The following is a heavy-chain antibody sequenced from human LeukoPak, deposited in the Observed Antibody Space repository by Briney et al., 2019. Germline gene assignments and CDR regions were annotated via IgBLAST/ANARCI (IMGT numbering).Heavy chain of an antibody. CDR1: GFTFDDYG. V-gene: IGHV3-20*04. Sequence: GGSLRLSCAASGFTFDDYGMSWVRQAPGKGLEWVSGINWNGGSTGYADSVKGRFTISRDNSKSTLYLQINSLRAEDTAVYYCAKSGYNRFDYWGQGTLVTVSS. CDR2: INWNGGST. D-gene: IGHD5-24*01. CDR3: AKSGYNRFDY. J-gene: IGHJ4*02.